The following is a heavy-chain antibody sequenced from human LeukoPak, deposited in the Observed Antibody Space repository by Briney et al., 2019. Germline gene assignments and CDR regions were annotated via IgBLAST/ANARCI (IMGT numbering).Heavy chain of an antibody. J-gene: IGHJ4*02. CDR1: GCTFTSYA. D-gene: IGHD3-22*01. V-gene: IGHV1-3*01. Sequence: ASVKVSCKASGCTFTSYAMHWVRQAPGQRLEWMGWINAGNGNTKYSQKFQGRVTITRDTSASTAYMELSSLRSEDTAVYYCARLSSGYYDSSGDLDYWGQGTLVTVSS. CDR3: ARLSSGYYDSSGDLDY. CDR2: INAGNGNT.